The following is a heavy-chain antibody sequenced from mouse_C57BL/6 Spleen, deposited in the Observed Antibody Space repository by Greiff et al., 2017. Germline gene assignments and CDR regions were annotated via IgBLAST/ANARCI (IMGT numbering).Heavy chain of an antibody. CDR1: GYTFTDYE. CDR2: IDPDTGGT. V-gene: IGHV1-15*01. D-gene: IGHD4-1*01. CDR3: TRLGPGY. Sequence: VQLQQPGAELVRPGASVTLSCKASGYTFTDYEMHWVKQTPVHGLEWIGAIDPDTGGTAYNQKFKGKAILTADKSSSTAYMQLRSLTSEDSAVCYCTRLGPGYWGQGTTLTVSA. J-gene: IGHJ2*01.